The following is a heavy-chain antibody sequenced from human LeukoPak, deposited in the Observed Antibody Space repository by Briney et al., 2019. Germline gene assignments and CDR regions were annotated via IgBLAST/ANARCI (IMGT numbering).Heavy chain of an antibody. Sequence: PSQTLSLTCPVSGGSISSGDYYWSWIRQPPGKGLEWIGYIYYSGSTYYNPSLKSRVTISVDTSKNQFSLKLSSVTAADTAVYYCAREAPRSLNGFDPWGQGTLVTVSS. CDR2: IYYSGST. CDR3: AREAPRSLNGFDP. CDR1: GGSISSGDYY. V-gene: IGHV4-30-4*08. D-gene: IGHD2-8*01. J-gene: IGHJ5*02.